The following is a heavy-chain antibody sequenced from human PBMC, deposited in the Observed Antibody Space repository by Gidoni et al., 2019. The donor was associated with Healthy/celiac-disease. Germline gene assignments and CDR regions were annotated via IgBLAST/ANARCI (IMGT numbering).Heavy chain of an antibody. CDR2: INPNSGGT. V-gene: IGHV1-2*06. J-gene: IGHJ4*02. D-gene: IGHD5-12*01. CDR3: AREWVVATYLDY. Sequence: QLVQSGAEVKKPGASVTVSCTASGYTFTGYYMHWVRQAPGQGLEWMGRINPNSGGTNYAQKFQGRVTMTRDTSISTAYMELSRLRSDDTAVYYCAREWVVATYLDYWGQGTLVTVSS. CDR1: GYTFTGYY.